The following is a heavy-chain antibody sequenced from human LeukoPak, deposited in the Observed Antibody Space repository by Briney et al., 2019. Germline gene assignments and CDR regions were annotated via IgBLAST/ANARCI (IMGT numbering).Heavy chain of an antibody. D-gene: IGHD3-3*01. V-gene: IGHV1-18*01. J-gene: IGHJ6*03. Sequence: ASVKVSCKASGYTFTSYGISWVRRAPGQGLEWMGWISAYNGNTNYAQKLQGRVTMTTDTSTSTAYMELRSLRSDDTAVYYCARDGSTYYDFWSGYYYRYYYMDVWGKGTTVTVSS. CDR2: ISAYNGNT. CDR3: ARDGSTYYDFWSGYYYRYYYMDV. CDR1: GYTFTSYG.